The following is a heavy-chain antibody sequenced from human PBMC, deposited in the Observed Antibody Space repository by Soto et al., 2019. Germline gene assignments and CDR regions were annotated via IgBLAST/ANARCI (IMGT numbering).Heavy chain of an antibody. CDR1: GGSTASSLYY. Sequence: PSETLSLTCTVSGGSTASSLYYWGWVRQSPGKGLEWIESIYYSGSTHYNPSLKSRVTVSVDTSKNQFSLKLTSVTAADTAVYFCVSHRNYIVVSGSFFDYWSQGTLVTVSS. D-gene: IGHD6-19*01. V-gene: IGHV4-39*01. CDR3: VSHRNYIVVSGSFFDY. CDR2: IYYSGST. J-gene: IGHJ4*02.